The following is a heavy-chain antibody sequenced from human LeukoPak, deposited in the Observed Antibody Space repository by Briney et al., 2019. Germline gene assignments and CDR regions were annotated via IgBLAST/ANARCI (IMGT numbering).Heavy chain of an antibody. J-gene: IGHJ4*02. V-gene: IGHV4-38-2*02. D-gene: IGHD3-22*01. CDR1: GYSISSGYY. CDR2: VYSGST. Sequence: PSETLSLTCTVSGYSISSGYYWGWIRPPPGKGLEWIGNVYSGSTYYNPSLKSRVTISVDTSKNQFSLKLSSVTAADTAVYYCGRRYYYGSTGYYFDYWGQGTLVTASS. CDR3: GRRYYYGSTGYYFDY.